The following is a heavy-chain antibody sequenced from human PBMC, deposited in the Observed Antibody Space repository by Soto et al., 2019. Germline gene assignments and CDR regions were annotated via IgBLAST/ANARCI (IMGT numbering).Heavy chain of an antibody. CDR2: ISGSGGST. J-gene: IGHJ3*02. V-gene: IGHV3-23*01. Sequence: PGGSLRLSCAASGFTFISYAMSWVCQAQGKGLEWVSAISGSGGSTYYADSVKGRFTISRDNSKNTLYLQMNSLRAEDTAVYYCAKDPYYYDSSGYYLKNDAFYIWGQGTMVTVSS. D-gene: IGHD3-22*01. CDR1: GFTFISYA. CDR3: AKDPYYYDSSGYYLKNDAFYI.